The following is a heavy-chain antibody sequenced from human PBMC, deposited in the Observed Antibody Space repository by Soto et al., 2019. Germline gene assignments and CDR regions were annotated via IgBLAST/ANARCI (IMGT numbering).Heavy chain of an antibody. CDR1: GGSISSGGYY. CDR3: ARSVFP. J-gene: IGHJ5*02. CDR2: IYYSGST. V-gene: IGHV4-31*03. Sequence: QVQLQESGPGLVKPSQTLSLTCTVSGGSISSGGYYWNWIRQHPGKGLEWIGDIYYSGSTYYNPSRKSRVSISVDTSKNHFSLKLTSVTAADAAVYYCARSVFPWGRGTLVTVSS.